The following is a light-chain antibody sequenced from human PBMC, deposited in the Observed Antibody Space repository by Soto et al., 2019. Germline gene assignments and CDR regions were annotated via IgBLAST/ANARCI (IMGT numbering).Light chain of an antibody. CDR1: QSISSW. V-gene: IGKV1-5*01. J-gene: IGKJ2*01. CDR3: QQYNSYLYT. Sequence: DIQMTQSPSTLSASVGDRVTVTCRASQSISSWLAWYQQKPGKAPKLLIYDASSLESGVPSRFSGRGSGTEFTLTISSLQPDDFATYYCQQYNSYLYTFGQGTKVDIK. CDR2: DAS.